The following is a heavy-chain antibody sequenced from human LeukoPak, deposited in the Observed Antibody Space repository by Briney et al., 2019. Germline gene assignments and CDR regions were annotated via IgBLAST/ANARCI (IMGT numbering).Heavy chain of an antibody. D-gene: IGHD6-13*01. J-gene: IGHJ4*02. Sequence: KPSETLSLTCTVPGGSISSYYWSWIRQPPGKGLEWIGYIYYSGSTNYNPSLKSRVTISVDTSKNQFSLKLSSVTAADTAVYYCASAEPRGSNWYPYWGQGTLVTISS. CDR3: ASAEPRGSNWYPY. CDR2: IYYSGST. V-gene: IGHV4-59*12. CDR1: GGSISSYY.